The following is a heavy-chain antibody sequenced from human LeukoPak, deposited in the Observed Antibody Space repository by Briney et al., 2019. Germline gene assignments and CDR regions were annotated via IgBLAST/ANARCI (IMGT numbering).Heavy chain of an antibody. D-gene: IGHD7-27*01. CDR2: IYYSGST. CDR3: ARDLPQNWGSFDY. V-gene: IGHV4-59*01. CDR1: GGSISSYY. J-gene: IGHJ4*02. Sequence: SETLSLTCTVSGGSISSYYWGWIRQPPGKGLEWIGYIYYSGSTNYNPSLQSRVTISVDTSKNQFSLKPSSVTAADTAVYYCARDLPQNWGSFDYWGQGTLVTVSS.